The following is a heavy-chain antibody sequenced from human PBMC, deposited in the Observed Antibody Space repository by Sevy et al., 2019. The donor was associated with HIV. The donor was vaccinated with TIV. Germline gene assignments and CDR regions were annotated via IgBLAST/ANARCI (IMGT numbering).Heavy chain of an antibody. Sequence: GESLKISCKGSGYRFTSYWIGWVRQMPGKGLEWMGIIYPDDSETRYSPSFQGQVTISVDKSINTAYVQWSSLKASDTAMYFCAGRGYDTSGYPQYYFDSWGQGTLVTVSS. J-gene: IGHJ4*02. V-gene: IGHV5-51*01. CDR2: IYPDDSET. D-gene: IGHD3-22*01. CDR1: GYRFTSYW. CDR3: AGRGYDTSGYPQYYFDS.